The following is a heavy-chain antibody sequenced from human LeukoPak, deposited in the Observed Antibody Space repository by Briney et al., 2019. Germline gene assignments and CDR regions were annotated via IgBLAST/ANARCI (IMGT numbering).Heavy chain of an antibody. V-gene: IGHV1-2*02. D-gene: IGHD3-10*01. CDR2: INPNSGGT. J-gene: IGHJ4*02. Sequence: ASVKVSCKASGYTFTGYYMHWVRQAPGQGLEWMGWINPNSGGTNYAQKFQGRVTMTRDTSISTAYMELSRLRSDDTAVYYCARDPPHYYGSGSRYFDYWGQGTLVTVSS. CDR3: ARDPPHYYGSGSRYFDY. CDR1: GYTFTGYY.